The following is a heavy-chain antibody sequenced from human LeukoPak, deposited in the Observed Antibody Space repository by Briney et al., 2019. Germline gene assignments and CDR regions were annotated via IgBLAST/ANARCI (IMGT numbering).Heavy chain of an antibody. CDR1: GCAISSTSHF. D-gene: IGHD2/OR15-2a*01. J-gene: IGHJ3*01. CDR3: ATSLD. V-gene: IGHV4-39*01. Sequence: SEALSLTCTVSGCAISSTSHFWRWFRQPPGQGLEWLGSLDYRGTSYHNPSLMSRITISVDTSKNQFFLKLSSVTAADTAVYYYATSLDWGQGALVTVSS. CDR2: LDYRGTS.